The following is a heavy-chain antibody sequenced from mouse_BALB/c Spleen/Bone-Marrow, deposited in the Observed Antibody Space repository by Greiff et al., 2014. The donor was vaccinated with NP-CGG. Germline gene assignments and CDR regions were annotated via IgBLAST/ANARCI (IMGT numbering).Heavy chain of an antibody. CDR2: INPYNGGT. J-gene: IGHJ3*01. D-gene: IGHD1-1*01. Sequence: VQLKESGPELVKPGASMKISCMASGYSFTGYTMNWVKQSHGKSLEWIGLINPYNGGTSYNQKFKGKATLTVDKSSSTAYMELLSLTSEDSAVYYCARDYYGSSYGFAYWGQGTLVTVSA. V-gene: IGHV1-18*01. CDR1: GYSFTGYT. CDR3: ARDYYGSSYGFAY.